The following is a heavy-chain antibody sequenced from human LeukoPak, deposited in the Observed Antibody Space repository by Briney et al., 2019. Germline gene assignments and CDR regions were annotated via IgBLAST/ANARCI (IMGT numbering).Heavy chain of an antibody. CDR2: ISSSGSTI. CDR3: ARQARDYYYYYMDV. J-gene: IGHJ6*03. Sequence: GGSLRLSCAASGFTFSSYEMNWVRQAPGKGLEWVSYISSSGSTIYYADSVKGRFTISRDNAKNSLYLQMNSLRAEDTAVYYCARQARDYYYYYMDVWGKGTTVTIPS. V-gene: IGHV3-48*03. CDR1: GFTFSSYE.